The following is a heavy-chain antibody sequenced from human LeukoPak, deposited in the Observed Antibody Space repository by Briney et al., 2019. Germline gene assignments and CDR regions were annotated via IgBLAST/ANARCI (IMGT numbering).Heavy chain of an antibody. V-gene: IGHV4-38-2*02. J-gene: IGHJ1*01. CDR3: ARYLDYGGNSRVFQH. CDR2: FFLKGST. Sequence: SETLSLTCTVSGYSITSAYYWGWIRQPPGKGLEWIGSFFLKGSTYYNPSLKSRVTISVDTSKNQFSLKLSSVTAADTAVYYCARYLDYGGNSRVFQHWGQGTLVTVSS. D-gene: IGHD4-23*01. CDR1: GYSITSAYY.